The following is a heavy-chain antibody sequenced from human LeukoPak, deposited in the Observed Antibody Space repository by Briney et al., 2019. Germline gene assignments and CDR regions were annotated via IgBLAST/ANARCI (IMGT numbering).Heavy chain of an antibody. J-gene: IGHJ4*02. Sequence: QPGGSLRLSCAASGFTFSSYDMHWVRQATGKGLEWVSAIGTAGDTYYPGSVKGRFTISRENAKNSLYLQMNSLRAGDTAVYYCARVYYYDSSGYFLDYWGQGTLVTVSS. V-gene: IGHV3-13*01. CDR2: IGTAGDT. D-gene: IGHD3-22*01. CDR3: ARVYYYDSSGYFLDY. CDR1: GFTFSSYD.